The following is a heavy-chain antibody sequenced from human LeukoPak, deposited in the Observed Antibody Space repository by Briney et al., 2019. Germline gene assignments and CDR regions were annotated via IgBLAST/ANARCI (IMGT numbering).Heavy chain of an antibody. J-gene: IGHJ4*02. Sequence: AASVKVSCKASGGTFSSYAISWVRQAPGQGLEWMGGIIPIFGTANYAQKFQGRVTITADESTSTAYMELSSLRSEDTAVYYCARVVGDYYDSSGLIHWGQGTLVTVSS. D-gene: IGHD3-22*01. CDR1: GGTFSSYA. CDR3: ARVVGDYYDSSGLIH. CDR2: IIPIFGTA. V-gene: IGHV1-69*13.